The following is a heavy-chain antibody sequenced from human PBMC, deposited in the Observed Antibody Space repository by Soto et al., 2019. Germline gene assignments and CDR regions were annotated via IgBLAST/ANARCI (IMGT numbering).Heavy chain of an antibody. D-gene: IGHD3-9*01. CDR1: GFTFSDYY. CDR2: ISNSGNIV. V-gene: IGHV3-11*01. J-gene: IGHJ4*02. CDR3: ARVGIFTGRMADY. Sequence: QVQLVESGGGLVKPGGSLRLSCAASGFTFSDYYMSWIRQAPGKGLEWVSYISNSGNIVNYASSVKGRCTISRDNAKNSLYLQRHSLRGEDTAVYYCARVGIFTGRMADYWGQGTLVTVSS.